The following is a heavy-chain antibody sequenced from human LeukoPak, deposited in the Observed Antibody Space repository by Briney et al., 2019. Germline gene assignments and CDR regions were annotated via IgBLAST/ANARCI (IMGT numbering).Heavy chain of an antibody. V-gene: IGHV3-30*04. Sequence: GGSLRLSCAASGFTFSSHAIHWVRQAPGKGLEWVAVISYDGSNKYYADSVKGRFTISRDNSKNTLYLQMNSLRAEDTAVYYCARDRAAAAGTADYWGQGTLVTVSS. J-gene: IGHJ4*02. CDR2: ISYDGSNK. CDR1: GFTFSSHA. CDR3: ARDRAAAAGTADY. D-gene: IGHD6-13*01.